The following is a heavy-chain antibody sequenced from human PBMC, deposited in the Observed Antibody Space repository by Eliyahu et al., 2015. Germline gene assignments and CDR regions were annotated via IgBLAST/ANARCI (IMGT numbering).Heavy chain of an antibody. V-gene: IGHV3-21*01. CDR3: ASPIAVAGTGSY. Sequence: EVQLVESGGGLVKPGGSLRLSCAASGXTFXSYXMXWVRQAPGKGLEWVSSISSSSSYIYYADSVKGRFTISRDNAKNSLYLQMNSLRAEDTAVYYCASPIAVAGTGSYWGQGTLVTVSS. D-gene: IGHD6-19*01. CDR2: ISSSSSYI. CDR1: GXTFXSYX. J-gene: IGHJ4*02.